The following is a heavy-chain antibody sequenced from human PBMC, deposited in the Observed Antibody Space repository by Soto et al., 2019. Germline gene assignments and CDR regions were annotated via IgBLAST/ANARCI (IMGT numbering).Heavy chain of an antibody. V-gene: IGHV4-34*01. CDR1: GGSFSGYY. Sequence: PSETLSLTCAVYGGSFSGYYWSWIRQPPGKGLEWIGEINHSGSTNYNPSLKSRVTISVDTSKNQFSLKLSPVTAADTAVYYCARGPRFDPWGQGTLVTVSS. CDR3: ARGPRFDP. CDR2: INHSGST. J-gene: IGHJ5*02.